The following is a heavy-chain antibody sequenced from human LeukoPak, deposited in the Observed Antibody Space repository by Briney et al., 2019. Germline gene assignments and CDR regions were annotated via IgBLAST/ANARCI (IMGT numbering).Heavy chain of an antibody. CDR1: GGSIRSYY. Sequence: SETLSPTCTVSGGSIRSYYWSWIRQPAGKGLAWIGRIYASGTITYNPSLESRVSMSVDTSKNQFSLNLSSVTAADTALYYCARDSGTTGEVKFDPWGQGTLVTVSS. J-gene: IGHJ5*02. CDR3: ARDSGTTGEVKFDP. CDR2: IYASGTI. V-gene: IGHV4-4*07. D-gene: IGHD3-10*01.